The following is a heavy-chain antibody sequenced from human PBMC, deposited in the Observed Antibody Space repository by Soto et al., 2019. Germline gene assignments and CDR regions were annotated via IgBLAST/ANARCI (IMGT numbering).Heavy chain of an antibody. CDR2: MYSGGTAT. J-gene: IGHJ4*02. Sequence: EVQLVESGGGLIQPGGSLRLSCAASGFTVSDNYMTWVRQAPGKGLEWVSVMYSGGTATSYADSVKGRFTVSRDSSKNTVSLQLDSLRAEDTAVYYCARGVPVGAIGRFYFDSWGQGTLVTVS. CDR3: ARGVPVGAIGRFYFDS. CDR1: GFTVSDNY. D-gene: IGHD1-26*01. V-gene: IGHV3-53*01.